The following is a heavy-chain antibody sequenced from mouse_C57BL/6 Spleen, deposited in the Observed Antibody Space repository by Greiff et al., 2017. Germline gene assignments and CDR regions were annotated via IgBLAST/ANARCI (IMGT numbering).Heavy chain of an antibody. CDR3: AISGSTTVVAPYAMDY. J-gene: IGHJ4*01. D-gene: IGHD1-1*01. CDR1: GYTFTSYW. V-gene: IGHV1-74*01. CDR2: IHPSDSDT. Sequence: QVQLQQPGAELVKPGASVKVSCKASGYTFTSYWMHWVKQRPGQGLEWIGRIHPSDSDTNYNQKFKGKATLTVDKSSSTAYMQLSSLTSEDSAVYYCAISGSTTVVAPYAMDYWGQGTSVTVSS.